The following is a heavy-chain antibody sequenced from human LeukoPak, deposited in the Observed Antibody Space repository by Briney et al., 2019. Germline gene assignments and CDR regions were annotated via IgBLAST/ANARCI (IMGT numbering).Heavy chain of an antibody. J-gene: IGHJ4*02. CDR1: GGSISTGNYL. CDR3: ARTSRDGYNWLFDY. D-gene: IGHD5-24*01. Sequence: SETLSLTCTVSGGSISTGNYLWSWIRQPAGKGLEWIGRINTSGSTDYNPSLKSRVTISVDTSKNQFSLKLSSVTAADTAVYYCARTSRDGYNWLFDYWGQGTLVTVSS. V-gene: IGHV4-61*02. CDR2: INTSGST.